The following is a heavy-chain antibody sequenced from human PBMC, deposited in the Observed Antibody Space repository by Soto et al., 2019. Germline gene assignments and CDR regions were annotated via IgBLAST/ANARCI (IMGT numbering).Heavy chain of an antibody. CDR2: INPSGGST. V-gene: IGHV1-46*01. CDR3: ARALYDTDSVPVGAESRYYVMDV. J-gene: IGHJ6*02. Sequence: QVQLVQSGAESKTPGASVKVSCKASQYNFTNYCVHWVRQAPGQGLEWMGVINPSGGSTKYAQRFRGRVTMTRDTSTNTVYMDLRSLRPEDTAVYFYARALYDTDSVPVGAESRYYVMDVWGRGTTVTVSS. D-gene: IGHD3-22*01. CDR1: QYNFTNYC.